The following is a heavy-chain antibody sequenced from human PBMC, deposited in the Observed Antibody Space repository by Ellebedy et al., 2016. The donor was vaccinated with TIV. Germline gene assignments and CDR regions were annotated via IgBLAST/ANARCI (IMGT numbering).Heavy chain of an antibody. V-gene: IGHV4-39*01. CDR2: IYYSGST. CDR1: GGSISSGTYY. Sequence: SETLSLTCTVSGGSISSGTYYWGWIRQPPGKGLEWIGTIYYSGSTYYNPSLKSRVSMSLDTSKKQFSLSLSSVTAADTALYYCARHALVLDIEPYDWFDPWGQGALVTVSS. J-gene: IGHJ5*02. D-gene: IGHD3-3*02. CDR3: ARHALVLDIEPYDWFDP.